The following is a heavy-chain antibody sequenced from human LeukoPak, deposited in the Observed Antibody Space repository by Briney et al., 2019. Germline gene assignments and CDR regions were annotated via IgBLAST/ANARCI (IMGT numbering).Heavy chain of an antibody. V-gene: IGHV3-64*01. CDR2: ISSNGGST. CDR3: ARSPDSSGYYYYYGMDV. CDR1: GFTFSSYA. D-gene: IGHD3-22*01. J-gene: IGHJ6*02. Sequence: SGGSLRLSCAASGFTFSSYAMHWVRQAPGEGLEYVSAISSNGGSTYYANSVKGRFTISRDNSKNTLYLQMGSLRAEDMAVYYCARSPDSSGYYYYYGMDVWGQGTTVTVSS.